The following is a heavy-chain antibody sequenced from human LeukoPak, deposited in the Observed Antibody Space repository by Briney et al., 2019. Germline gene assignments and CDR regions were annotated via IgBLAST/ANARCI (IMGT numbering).Heavy chain of an antibody. J-gene: IGHJ4*02. CDR1: GFTFSSHS. CDR3: ARDLSSSTSCYSY. Sequence: GGSLRLSCAASGFTFSSHSMNWVRQAPGKGLEWVSSISPSGNYIYYADSVEGRFTISRDYAKNSLYLQMNSLRAEDTAVYYCARDLSSSTSCYSYWGQGTLVTVSS. CDR2: ISPSGNYI. D-gene: IGHD2-2*01. V-gene: IGHV3-21*01.